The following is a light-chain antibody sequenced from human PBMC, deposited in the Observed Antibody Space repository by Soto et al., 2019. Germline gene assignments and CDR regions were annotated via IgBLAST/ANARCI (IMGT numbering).Light chain of an antibody. J-gene: IGKJ1*01. Sequence: EIVLTQSPGTLSLSPGERATLSCRAIQSVSSSYLAWYQQKPGQAPRLLIHGASTRATGVPARFSGSGSGTEFTLTISSLQSEDFAIYYCQHYNNWPPWTFGQGTKVDIK. CDR1: QSVSSSY. V-gene: IGKV3-15*01. CDR3: QHYNNWPPWT. CDR2: GAS.